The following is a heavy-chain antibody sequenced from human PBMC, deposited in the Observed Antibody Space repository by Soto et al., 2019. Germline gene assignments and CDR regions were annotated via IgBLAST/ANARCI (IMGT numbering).Heavy chain of an antibody. J-gene: IGHJ4*02. V-gene: IGHV6-1*01. Sequence: SXTLSLTCAISVYSVSSNSAAWNWISQSPSRGLEWLGRTYYRSKWYNDYAVSVKSRITINPDTSKNQFSLQLNSVTPEDTAVYYCARTSRRITIFGVLIIPFDYWGQRTLVTVSS. D-gene: IGHD3-3*01. CDR2: TYYRSKWYN. CDR1: VYSVSSNSAA. CDR3: ARTSRRITIFGVLIIPFDY.